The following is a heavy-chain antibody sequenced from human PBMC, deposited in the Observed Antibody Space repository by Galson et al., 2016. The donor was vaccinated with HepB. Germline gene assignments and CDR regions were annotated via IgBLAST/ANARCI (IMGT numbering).Heavy chain of an antibody. J-gene: IGHJ4*02. CDR2: ISISGSTV. D-gene: IGHD3-22*01. CDR3: AKEADFYDSTGYFPPFAY. V-gene: IGHV3-48*03. Sequence: SLRLSCAASGFTFSRYNMNWVRQAPGKGLEWLADISISGSTVYYADSVKGRFTISRDNDKNSVYLQMDSLRDEDTAVYYCAKEADFYDSTGYFPPFAYWGQGILVTVSS. CDR1: GFTFSRYN.